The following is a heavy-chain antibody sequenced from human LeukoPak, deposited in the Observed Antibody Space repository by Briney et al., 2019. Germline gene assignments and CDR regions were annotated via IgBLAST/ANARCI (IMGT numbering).Heavy chain of an antibody. J-gene: IGHJ5*01. D-gene: IGHD2/OR15-2a*01. V-gene: IGHV4-59*11. Sequence: SETLSLTCTVSVDSISPHCWSWIRQPPGKGLEWVGYICDNGSTNYHHSLKTRVTMAVAASKSQLSLKLNSVTAADTAVYYCARDRNWFDSWGQGTLVTVSS. CDR1: VDSISPHC. CDR3: ARDRNWFDS. CDR2: ICDNGST.